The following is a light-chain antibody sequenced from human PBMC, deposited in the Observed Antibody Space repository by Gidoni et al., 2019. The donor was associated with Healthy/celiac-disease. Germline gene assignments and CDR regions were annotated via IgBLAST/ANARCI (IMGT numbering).Light chain of an antibody. Sequence: EIVMTPSPATLSVSPGERATLSCRASQSVSSNLAWYQQKPGQAPRLLIYGASTRATGIPARFSGSGSGTEFTLTISSLQSEDFAVYYCQQYNNWPPEYTFGQXTKLEIK. CDR3: QQYNNWPPEYT. J-gene: IGKJ2*01. V-gene: IGKV3-15*01. CDR1: QSVSSN. CDR2: GAS.